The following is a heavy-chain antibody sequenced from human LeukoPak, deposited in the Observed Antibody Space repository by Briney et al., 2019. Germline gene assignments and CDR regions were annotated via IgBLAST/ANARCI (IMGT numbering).Heavy chain of an antibody. V-gene: IGHV1-8*01. Sequence: GASVKVSCKASGYTFTSYDINWVRQATGQGLEWMGWMNPNSGNTGYAQKFQGRVTMTRNTSISTAYMELSSLRSEDTAVYYCARGGGNSGYYYYYMDVWGKGTTVTVSS. CDR1: GYTFTSYD. D-gene: IGHD4-23*01. CDR3: ARGGGNSGYYYYYMDV. J-gene: IGHJ6*03. CDR2: MNPNSGNT.